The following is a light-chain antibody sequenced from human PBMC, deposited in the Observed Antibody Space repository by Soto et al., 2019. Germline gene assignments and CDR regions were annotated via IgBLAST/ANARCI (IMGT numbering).Light chain of an antibody. CDR2: EGS. CDR3: CSYAGSSTIYV. Sequence: LTQPASVSGSPGQSITISCTGTSSDVGSYNLVSWYQQHPGKAPKLMIYEGSKRPSGVSNRFSGSKSGNTASLTISGLKAEDEADYYCCSYAGSSTIYVFGTGTKVXVL. CDR1: SSDVGSYNL. V-gene: IGLV2-23*01. J-gene: IGLJ1*01.